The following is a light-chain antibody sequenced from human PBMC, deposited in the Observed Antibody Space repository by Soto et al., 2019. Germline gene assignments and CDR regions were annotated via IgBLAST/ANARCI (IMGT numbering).Light chain of an antibody. Sequence: EIVMTQSPATLSVPPGERATLSCRASQSVSTNFAWYQQRPGQAPRLLFYGASIRAPAVPARFTASGSGTEFTLTISSLQSEDFAVYYCQQYNTWPRTFGQGTKVDIK. V-gene: IGKV3-15*01. CDR3: QQYNTWPRT. CDR1: QSVSTN. J-gene: IGKJ1*01. CDR2: GAS.